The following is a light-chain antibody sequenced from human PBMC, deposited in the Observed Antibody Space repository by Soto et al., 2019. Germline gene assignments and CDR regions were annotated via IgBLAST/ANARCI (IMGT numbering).Light chain of an antibody. V-gene: IGKV1-39*01. CDR1: QSVSNY. J-gene: IGKJ2*01. CDR3: QQSYSTPPMYT. CDR2: AAS. Sequence: DIQMTQSPSSLSASRGDRVTITCRASQSVSNYLNWYQQKPGKAPKLLIYAASSVQSGVPSRFSGAGSGTDFTLTISTLQPEDFATYYCQQSYSTPPMYTFGQGTKLEIK.